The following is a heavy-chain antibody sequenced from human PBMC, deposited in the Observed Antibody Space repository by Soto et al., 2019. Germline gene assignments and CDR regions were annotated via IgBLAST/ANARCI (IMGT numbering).Heavy chain of an antibody. Sequence: EVQLLESGGGLVQPGGSLRLSCAASGFTFSSYAMSWVRQAPGKGLDWVSAISGSGYSTDYADPVKGRFTISRDNSKNTLYVQMTSLRAEDTAVYYCAKVGGCGGDCPNFDYWGQGTLVSVSS. CDR3: AKVGGCGGDCPNFDY. V-gene: IGHV3-23*01. CDR2: ISGSGYST. D-gene: IGHD2-21*02. J-gene: IGHJ4*02. CDR1: GFTFSSYA.